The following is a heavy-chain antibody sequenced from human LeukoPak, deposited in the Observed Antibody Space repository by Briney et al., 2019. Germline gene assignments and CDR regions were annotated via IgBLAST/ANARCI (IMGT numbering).Heavy chain of an antibody. V-gene: IGHV1-8*01. Sequence: VASVKVSCKASGYTFTRYDINWVRQATGQGLEWMGWMNPNSGNTGYAQKFQGRVTMTRNTSISTAYMELSSLRSEDTAVYYCARVSTYFGVVTDFDYWGQGTLVTVSS. CDR1: GYTFTRYD. D-gene: IGHD3-3*01. CDR2: MNPNSGNT. J-gene: IGHJ4*02. CDR3: ARVSTYFGVVTDFDY.